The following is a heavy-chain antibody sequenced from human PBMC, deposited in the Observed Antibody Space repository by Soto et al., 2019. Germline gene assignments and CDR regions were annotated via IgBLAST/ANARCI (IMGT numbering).Heavy chain of an antibody. CDR2: IYPGDSDT. V-gene: IGHV5-51*01. J-gene: IGHJ6*02. CDR1: GYSFTSYC. Sequence: GESLKISCKGSGYSFTSYCIGWVRQMPGKGLEWMGIIYPGDSDTRYSPSFQGQVTISADKSISTAYLQWSSLKASDTAMYYCATTQGTTVTTSGPPGAYYYYGMDVWGQGTTVTVSS. D-gene: IGHD4-17*01. CDR3: ATTQGTTVTTSGPPGAYYYYGMDV.